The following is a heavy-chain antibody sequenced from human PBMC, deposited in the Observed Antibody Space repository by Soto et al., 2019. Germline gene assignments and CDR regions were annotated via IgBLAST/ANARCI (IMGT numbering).Heavy chain of an antibody. CDR3: ARGGTPIDY. CDR2: ISAYNGNT. Sequence: QVQLVQSGAEVKKPGASVKVSCKASGYTFTNFGISWVRQAPGQGLEWMGWISAYNGNTNNAHNFQRRVTMTTDTSTSTAYMELRSLRSSDTAVYYYARGGTPIDYWGQGTLVTVSS. CDR1: GYTFTNFG. J-gene: IGHJ4*02. D-gene: IGHD3-16*01. V-gene: IGHV1-18*01.